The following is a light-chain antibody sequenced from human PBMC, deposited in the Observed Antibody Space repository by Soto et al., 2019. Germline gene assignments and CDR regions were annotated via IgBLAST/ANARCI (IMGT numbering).Light chain of an antibody. CDR2: DAS. V-gene: IGKV1-9*01. CDR3: QQLDSYPIT. Sequence: DIQLTQSPSFLSASLGDRVTITCRASLGLTSYLAWYQQKPGKAPKLLIYDASILQSGVPSRFSGSRSGTELTLTISSLQPQDFETYYCQQLDSYPITFGQGTRL. CDR1: LGLTSY. J-gene: IGKJ5*01.